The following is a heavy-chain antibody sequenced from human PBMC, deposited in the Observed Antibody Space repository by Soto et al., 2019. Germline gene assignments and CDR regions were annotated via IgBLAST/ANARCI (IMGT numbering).Heavy chain of an antibody. CDR2: INPNSGGT. D-gene: IGHD5-12*01. V-gene: IGHV1-2*04. CDR3: ARASSGYGNLPYYYYGMDV. Sequence: QVQLVQSGAEVKKPGASVKVSCKASGYTFTGYYMHWVRQAPGQGLEWMGWINPNSGGTNYAQKFQGWVTMTRDTSISPAYMELSRLRSDATAVYYCARASSGYGNLPYYYYGMDVWGQGTTVTVSS. J-gene: IGHJ6*02. CDR1: GYTFTGYY.